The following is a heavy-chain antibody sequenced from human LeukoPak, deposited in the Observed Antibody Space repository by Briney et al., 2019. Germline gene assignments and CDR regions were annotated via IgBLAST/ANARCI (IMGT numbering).Heavy chain of an antibody. Sequence: GGSLRLSCAASGFTFSNYNMIWVRQAPGKGLECVSYISSSGSTMHYADSVRGRFTISRDNAKKSLYLQMNSLRAEDTAVYYCARVSDGYSGEDYWGQGTLVTVSS. CDR3: ARVSDGYSGEDY. D-gene: IGHD5-18*01. CDR2: ISSSGSTM. CDR1: GFTFSNYN. V-gene: IGHV3-48*01. J-gene: IGHJ4*02.